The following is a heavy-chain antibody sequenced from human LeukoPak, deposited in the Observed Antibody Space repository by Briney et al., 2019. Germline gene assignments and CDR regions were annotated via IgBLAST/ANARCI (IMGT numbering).Heavy chain of an antibody. CDR3: ARPYYYDSRIDP. CDR2: MYYSGST. D-gene: IGHD3-22*01. Sequence: SETLSLTCTVSGGSISSGDYYWSWIRQPPGKGLEWIAYMYYSGSTYYNPSLMSRVTMSADTSKNQLSLKLSSVTAADTAVYYCARPYYYDSRIDPWGQGILVTVSS. V-gene: IGHV4-30-4*01. J-gene: IGHJ5*02. CDR1: GGSISSGDYY.